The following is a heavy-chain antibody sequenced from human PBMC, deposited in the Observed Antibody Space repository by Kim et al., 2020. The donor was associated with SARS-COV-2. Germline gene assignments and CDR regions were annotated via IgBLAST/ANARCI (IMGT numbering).Heavy chain of an antibody. V-gene: IGHV3-30*04. Sequence: GGSLRLSCAASGFTFSCYAMHWVRQAPGKGLEWVAVISYDGSNKYYADSVKGRFTISRDNSKNTLYLQMNSLRAEDTAVYYCARSVGVPAAIGYFDYWG. J-gene: IGHJ4*01. CDR2: ISYDGSNK. CDR3: ARSVGVPAAIGYFDY. CDR1: GFTFSCYA. D-gene: IGHD2-2*01.